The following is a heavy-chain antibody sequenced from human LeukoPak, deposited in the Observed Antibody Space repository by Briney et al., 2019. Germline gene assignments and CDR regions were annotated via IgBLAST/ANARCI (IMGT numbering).Heavy chain of an antibody. D-gene: IGHD2-8*01. Sequence: ASVKVSCKASGYIFTSYGISWVRQAPGQGLEWMGWISTNKGNTNYAQRLQGRVSLTTDTSTSTAYMELRSLRSDDTAIYYCVRDIQWRFDPWGQGTLVTVSS. CDR1: GYIFTSYG. J-gene: IGHJ5*02. CDR2: ISTNKGNT. CDR3: VRDIQWRFDP. V-gene: IGHV1-18*01.